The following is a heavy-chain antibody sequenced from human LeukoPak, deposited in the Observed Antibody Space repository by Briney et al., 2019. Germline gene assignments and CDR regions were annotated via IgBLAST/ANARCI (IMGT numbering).Heavy chain of an antibody. Sequence: SVKVSCKASGGTFSSYAISWVRQAPGQGLEWMGGIIPIFGTANYAQKFQGRVTITADKSTSTAYMELSSLRSEDTAVYYCARDIQVTTSGPGYSRGGFDYWGQGTLVTVSS. CDR1: GGTFSSYA. CDR3: ARDIQVTTSGPGYSRGGFDY. D-gene: IGHD6-13*01. V-gene: IGHV1-69*06. CDR2: IIPIFGTA. J-gene: IGHJ4*02.